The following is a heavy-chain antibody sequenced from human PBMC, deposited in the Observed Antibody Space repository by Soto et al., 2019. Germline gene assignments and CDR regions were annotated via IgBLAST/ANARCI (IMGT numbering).Heavy chain of an antibody. J-gene: IGHJ6*02. Sequence: EVQLVESGGGLVKPGGSLRLSCAASGFTFSSYSMNWVRQAPGKGLEWVSSISSSSSYIYYADSVKGRFTISRDNAKNSLYLQMNSLRAEDTAVYYCARDQEAGGGYGMDVWGQGTTVTVSS. D-gene: IGHD3-16*01. V-gene: IGHV3-21*01. CDR1: GFTFSSYS. CDR3: ARDQEAGGGYGMDV. CDR2: ISSSSSYI.